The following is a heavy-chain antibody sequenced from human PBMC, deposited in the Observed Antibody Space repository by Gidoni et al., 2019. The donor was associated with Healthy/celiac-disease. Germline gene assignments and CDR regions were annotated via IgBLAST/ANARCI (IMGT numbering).Heavy chain of an antibody. J-gene: IGHJ3*02. Sequence: EVQLLESGGGLVQPGGSLRLSCAASGFTFSSYAMSWVRQAPGKGLEWVSAISGSGGSTYYADSVKGRFTISRDNSKNTLYLQMNSLRAEDTAVYYCAKEVYVYGASPDAFDIWGQGTMVTVSS. CDR2: ISGSGGST. CDR3: AKEVYVYGASPDAFDI. CDR1: GFTFSSYA. D-gene: IGHD4-17*01. V-gene: IGHV3-23*01.